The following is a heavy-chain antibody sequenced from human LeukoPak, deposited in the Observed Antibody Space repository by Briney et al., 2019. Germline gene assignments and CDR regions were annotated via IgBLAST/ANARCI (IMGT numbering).Heavy chain of an antibody. CDR1: GFTFSSYE. CDR3: ARLYSSSSGKAFYI. V-gene: IGHV3-48*03. Sequence: GGSLRLSCAASGFTFSSYEMNWVRPAPGKGLEWVSYISSSGRPIYYADSVKGRFTISRDNAKNSLYLQMNSLRAEDTAVYYCARLYSSSSGKAFYIWGQGTMVTVSS. J-gene: IGHJ3*02. D-gene: IGHD6-6*01. CDR2: ISSSGRPI.